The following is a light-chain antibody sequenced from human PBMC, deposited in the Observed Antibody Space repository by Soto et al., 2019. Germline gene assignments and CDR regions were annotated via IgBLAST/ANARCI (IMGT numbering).Light chain of an antibody. CDR3: SSYTSSSTLAI. J-gene: IGLJ2*01. V-gene: IGLV2-14*01. CDR1: SSDVGGYNY. CDR2: EVS. Sequence: QSVLTQPASVSGSPGQSITISCTGTSSDVGGYNYISWYPQHPGKAPKLMIYEVSNRPSGVSNRFSGSKSGNTASLTISGLQAEDEADYYCSSYTSSSTLAIFGGGTKLTVL.